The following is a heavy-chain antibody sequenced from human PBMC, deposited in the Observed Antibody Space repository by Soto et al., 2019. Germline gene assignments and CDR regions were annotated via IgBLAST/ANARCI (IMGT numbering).Heavy chain of an antibody. V-gene: IGHV1-69*13. J-gene: IGHJ4*02. CDR1: GGTFSSYA. CDR3: ASEGYCSGGSCDYFDY. Sequence: SVKVSCKASGGTFSSYAISWVRQAPGQGLEWMGGIIPIFGTANYAQKFQGRVTITADESTSTAYMELSSLRSEDTAVYYCASEGYCSGGSCDYFDYWGQGILVTVSS. CDR2: IIPIFGTA. D-gene: IGHD2-15*01.